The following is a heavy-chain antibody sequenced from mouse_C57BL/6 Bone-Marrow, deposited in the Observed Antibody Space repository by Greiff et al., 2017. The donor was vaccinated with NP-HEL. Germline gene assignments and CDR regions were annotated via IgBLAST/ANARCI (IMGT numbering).Heavy chain of an antibody. CDR3: ARGGLRREVYAMDY. CDR1: GFTFSDYG. V-gene: IGHV5-17*01. J-gene: IGHJ4*01. Sequence: DVMLVESGGGLVKPGGSLKLSCAASGFTFSDYGMHWVRQAPEKGLEWVAYISSGSSTIYYADTVKGRFTISRDNAKNTLFLQMTSLRSEDTAMYYCARGGLRREVYAMDYWGQGTSVTVSS. CDR2: ISSGSSTI. D-gene: IGHD2-4*01.